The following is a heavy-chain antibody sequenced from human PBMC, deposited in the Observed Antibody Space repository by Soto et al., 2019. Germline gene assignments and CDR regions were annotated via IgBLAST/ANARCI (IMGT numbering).Heavy chain of an antibody. J-gene: IGHJ4*02. CDR1: GGSISSYY. V-gene: IGHV4-4*07. Sequence: ETLAVPGTVAGGSISSYYWSWIRQPAGKGLEWIGRIYTSGSTNYNPSLKSRVTMSVDTSKNQFSLKLSSVTAADTAVYYCAREITQQLVWDYWGQGTLVTVSS. CDR3: AREITQQLVWDY. D-gene: IGHD6-13*01. CDR2: IYTSGST.